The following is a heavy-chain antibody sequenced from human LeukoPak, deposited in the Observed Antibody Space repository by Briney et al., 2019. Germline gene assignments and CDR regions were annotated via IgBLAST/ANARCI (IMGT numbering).Heavy chain of an antibody. CDR3: ARGYGSGSYYSY. CDR1: GGSISSGGYY. D-gene: IGHD3-10*01. V-gene: IGHV4-31*03. CDR2: IYYSGST. Sequence: SKTLSLTCTVSGGSISSGGYYWSWIRQHPGKGLEWIGYIYYSGSTYYNPSLKSRVTISVDTSKNQFSLKLSSVTAADTAVYYCARGYGSGSYYSYWGQGTLVTVSS. J-gene: IGHJ4*02.